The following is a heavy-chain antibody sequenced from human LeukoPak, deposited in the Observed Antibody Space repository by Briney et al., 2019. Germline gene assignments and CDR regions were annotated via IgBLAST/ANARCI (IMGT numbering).Heavy chain of an antibody. D-gene: IGHD3-22*01. V-gene: IGHV3-48*03. CDR2: IGSSGTTV. J-gene: IGHJ4*02. CDR1: GFTFSSYE. CDR3: ADKKFYDNSGYDY. Sequence: GGSLRLSCAASGFTFSSYEMNWVRQAPGQGLEWVAYIGSSGTTVYYADSVKGRFTISRGNAKNSLFLQMNSLRAEDTAEYYRADKKFYDNSGYDYWGQGTLVTVSS.